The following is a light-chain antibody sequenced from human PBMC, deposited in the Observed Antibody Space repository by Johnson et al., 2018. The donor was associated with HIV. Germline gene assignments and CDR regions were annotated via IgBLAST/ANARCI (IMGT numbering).Light chain of an antibody. J-gene: IGLJ1*01. Sequence: QSVLTQPPSVSAAPGQKVTISCSGSSSNLESNYVSWYHQLPGAIPKLLIFENNKRPSGIPDRFSGSKSGTSATLGIAGLQTGDEAGYYCGTWDSILGAHYVFGTGTKITVL. CDR2: ENN. V-gene: IGLV1-51*02. CDR3: GTWDSILGAHYV. CDR1: SSNLESNY.